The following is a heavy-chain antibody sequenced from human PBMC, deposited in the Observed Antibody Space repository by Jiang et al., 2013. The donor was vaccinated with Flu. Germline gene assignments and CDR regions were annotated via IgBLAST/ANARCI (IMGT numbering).Heavy chain of an antibody. CDR3: ALAVDGNYFFDY. CDR1: GITFTTYW. CDR2: TYSGDSGT. D-gene: IGHD6-19*01. Sequence: VQLVESGAEVKKPGESLKISCKGSGITFTTYWIGWVRQMPGKGLEWMGITYSGDSGTKYSPSFQGQVTISADKSISTAYLQWSSLKASDTAMYYCALAVDGNYFFDYLGQGTLVTVSS. J-gene: IGHJ4*02. V-gene: IGHV5-51*01.